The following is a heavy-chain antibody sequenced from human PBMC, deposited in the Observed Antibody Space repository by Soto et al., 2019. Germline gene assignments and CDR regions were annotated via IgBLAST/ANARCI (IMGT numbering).Heavy chain of an antibody. D-gene: IGHD1-1*01. CDR2: IKNKADGETT. V-gene: IGHV3-15*01. CDR1: GFTFINAW. Sequence: PGGSLRLSCAASGFTFINAWITWVRQAPGRGLEWVGRIKNKADGETTAYAAPVKGRFTISRDDSKRSLYLQMNSLKTDDTAVYYCTAQLVLGYYYGMDVWGQGTTVTVSS. J-gene: IGHJ6*02. CDR3: TAQLVLGYYYGMDV.